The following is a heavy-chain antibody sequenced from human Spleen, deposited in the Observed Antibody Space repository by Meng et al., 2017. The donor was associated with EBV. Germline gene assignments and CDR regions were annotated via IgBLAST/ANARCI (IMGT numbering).Heavy chain of an antibody. D-gene: IGHD4-23*01. CDR3: ARKSDYGGNFYYFDN. CDR2: ISGYNGYT. J-gene: IGHJ4*02. V-gene: IGHV1-18*01. CDR1: GYPFTRYG. Sequence: QVHLIQSGAEVKKAGASVKVSCKTSGYPFTRYGITWVRQAPGQGLEWMGWISGYNGYTNYAQNLQDRVTMTTDTSTSTAYMELRSLRSDDTAVYYCARKSDYGGNFYYFDNWGQGTLVTVSS.